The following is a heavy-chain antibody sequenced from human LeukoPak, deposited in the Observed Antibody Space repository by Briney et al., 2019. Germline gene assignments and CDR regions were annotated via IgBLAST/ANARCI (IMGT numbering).Heavy chain of an antibody. J-gene: IGHJ4*02. Sequence: GGSLRLSCAASEFTVSNNYMSWVRQAPGKGLEWVSVIYSGGNTYYADSVKGRFTISRDNSKNTVYLQMNSLRAEDTAVYYCATGYNSDFYFFDYWGQGTLVTVSS. CDR2: IYSGGNT. CDR1: EFTVSNNY. CDR3: ATGYNSDFYFFDY. V-gene: IGHV3-53*01. D-gene: IGHD6-19*01.